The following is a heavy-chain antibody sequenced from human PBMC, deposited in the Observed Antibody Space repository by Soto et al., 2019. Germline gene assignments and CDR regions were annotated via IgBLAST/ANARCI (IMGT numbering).Heavy chain of an antibody. CDR2: IYYSGST. J-gene: IGHJ4*02. D-gene: IGHD3-22*01. Sequence: SETLSLTCTVSGGSISSSSYYWGWIRQPPGKGLEWIGSIYYSGSTYYNPSLKSRVTISVDTSKNQFSLKLSSVTAADTAVYYCSRLYYDSSGYYSYFDYWGQGTLVTAPQ. V-gene: IGHV4-39*01. CDR3: SRLYYDSSGYYSYFDY. CDR1: GGSISSSSYY.